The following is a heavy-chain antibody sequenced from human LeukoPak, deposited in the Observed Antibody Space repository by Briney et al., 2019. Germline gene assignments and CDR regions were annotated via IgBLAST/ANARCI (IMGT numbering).Heavy chain of an antibody. CDR2: ISGSGGST. J-gene: IGHJ3*02. CDR3: VKSAGFDWLSPLDAFDI. V-gene: IGHV3-23*01. Sequence: GGSLRLSCAASGXTFCSYAMSRVRQAPGKGLEWVSAISGSGGSTYYADSVKGRFTISRDNSKDTLYLQMSSLRAEDTTVYYCVKSAGFDWLSPLDAFDIWGQGTMVTVSS. CDR1: GXTFCSYA. D-gene: IGHD3-9*01.